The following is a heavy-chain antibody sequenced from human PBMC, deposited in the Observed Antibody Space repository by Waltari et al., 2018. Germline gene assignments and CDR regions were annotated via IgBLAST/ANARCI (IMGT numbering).Heavy chain of an antibody. CDR1: GYTFTSYG. D-gene: IGHD5-12*01. J-gene: IGHJ4*02. CDR3: ARDRERWLQSGNLDY. CDR2: LSAYNGNT. V-gene: IGHV1-18*01. Sequence: QVQLVQSGAEVKKPGASVKVSCKASGYTFTSYGISWVRQPPGQGLEWMGWLSAYNGNTNYAQKPQGRVTMTTDTSTSTAYMELRSLRSDDTAVYYCARDRERWLQSGNLDYWGQGTLVTVSS.